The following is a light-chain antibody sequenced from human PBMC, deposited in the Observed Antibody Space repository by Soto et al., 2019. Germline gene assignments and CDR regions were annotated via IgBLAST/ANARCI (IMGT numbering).Light chain of an antibody. V-gene: IGKV3D-15*01. Sequence: IVLTQSPAVLSVSPGERATLSCRASQSVGNRHVAWYHKRRGLPPRLLLYGASNRATGIPDRFSGSGSRADLTLTISNLQSEDYAAYYCPQYTSWPPIAFGQGTRLEIK. CDR3: PQYTSWPPIA. CDR1: QSVGNRH. CDR2: GAS. J-gene: IGKJ5*01.